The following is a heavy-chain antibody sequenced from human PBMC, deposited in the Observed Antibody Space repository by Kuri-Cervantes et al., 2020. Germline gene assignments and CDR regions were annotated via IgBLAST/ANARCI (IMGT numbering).Heavy chain of an antibody. CDR2: IYHSGST. J-gene: IGHJ6*02. CDR1: GGSISSGGYS. CDR3: AREIFGGTSGVRYYYYGMDV. V-gene: IGHV4-30-2*01. D-gene: IGHD3-3*01. Sequence: SETLSLTCAVSGGSISSGGYSWSWIRQPPGKGLKWIGYIYHSGSTYYNPSLKSRVTISVDRSKNQFSLKLSSVTAADTAVYYCAREIFGGTSGVRYYYYGMDVWGQGTTVTVSS.